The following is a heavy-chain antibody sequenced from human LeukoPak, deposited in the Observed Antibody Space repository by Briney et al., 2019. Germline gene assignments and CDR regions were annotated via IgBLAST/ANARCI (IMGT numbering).Heavy chain of an antibody. J-gene: IGHJ5*02. CDR2: IYDSGST. Sequence: PSETLSLTCTVSGGSISSYDWSWIRQPPGKGLEWSGDIYDSGSTNYNPSLKSRVTISVDTSKNQFSLKLSSVTAADTAVYYCARGYCSGGSCYSTGWFDPWGQGTLVTVSS. D-gene: IGHD2-15*01. CDR3: ARGYCSGGSCYSTGWFDP. V-gene: IGHV4-59*01. CDR1: GGSISSYD.